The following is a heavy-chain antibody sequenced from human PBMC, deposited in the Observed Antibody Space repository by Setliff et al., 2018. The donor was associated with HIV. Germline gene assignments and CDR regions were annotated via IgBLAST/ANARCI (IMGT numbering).Heavy chain of an antibody. CDR3: AIGSSNWPHRPNNYYFDY. CDR2: INAGNGDT. D-gene: IGHD6-13*01. CDR1: GDTFTTYA. Sequence: GASVKVSCKASGDTFTTYALHWVRQAPGQRLEWMGRINAGNGDTKSSQKFQGRVTITRDTSASTAYMELSSLRSEDTGVYYCAIGSSNWPHRPNNYYFDYWGQGTPVTVSS. V-gene: IGHV1-3*01. J-gene: IGHJ4*02.